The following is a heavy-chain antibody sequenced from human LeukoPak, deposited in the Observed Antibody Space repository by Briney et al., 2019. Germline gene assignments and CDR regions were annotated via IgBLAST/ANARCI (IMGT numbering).Heavy chain of an antibody. CDR2: IYSSGST. CDR3: ARVFDSGSQAYFYYMDV. Sequence: SESLSLTCNVSGGSIRGYYWSWIRQPPGKGLEWIGYIYSSGSTNYNPSLKSRVTMSVDTSKNQFSLKVSSVTAADTAVYYCARVFDSGSQAYFYYMDVWGKGTTVTISS. J-gene: IGHJ6*03. V-gene: IGHV4-59*01. D-gene: IGHD3-10*01. CDR1: GGSIRGYY.